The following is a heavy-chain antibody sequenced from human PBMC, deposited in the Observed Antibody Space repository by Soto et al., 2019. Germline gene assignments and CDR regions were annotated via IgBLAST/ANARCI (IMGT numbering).Heavy chain of an antibody. V-gene: IGHV3-20*01. CDR2: INLNGGST. CDR1: GFTFDDYG. Sequence: EVQLVESGGGVVRPGGSLRLSCAASGFTFDDYGMSWVRQAPGKGLEWVSGINLNGGSTGYADSVKGRFTISRDNAKNSLYLQMNSLRAEDTALYHCARRADSGYARGRFDPWGQGTLVTVSS. CDR3: ARRADSGYARGRFDP. D-gene: IGHD5-12*01. J-gene: IGHJ5*02.